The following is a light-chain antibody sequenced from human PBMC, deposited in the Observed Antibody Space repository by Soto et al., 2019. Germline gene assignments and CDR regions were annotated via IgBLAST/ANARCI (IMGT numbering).Light chain of an antibody. CDR2: DVS. Sequence: QSVLTQPASVSGSPGQSITISCTGTSSDVGGYNYVSWYQQHPGKAPKLMIYDVSNRPSGVSNRFSGSKSGNTASLTISGLQAEYEAEYYFSSYTSSSTLVFGTGTKVTVL. CDR1: SSDVGGYNY. CDR3: SSYTSSSTLV. V-gene: IGLV2-14*01. J-gene: IGLJ1*01.